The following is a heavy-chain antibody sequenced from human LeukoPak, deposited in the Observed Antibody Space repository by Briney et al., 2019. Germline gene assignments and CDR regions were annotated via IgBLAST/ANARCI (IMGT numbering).Heavy chain of an antibody. J-gene: IGHJ4*02. CDR2: IYYSGST. CDR3: AGLSIAAAGGPN. V-gene: IGHV4-39*07. Sequence: SETLSLTCTVSGGSISSSSYYWGWIRQPPGKGLERIGSIYYSGSTYYNPSLKSRVTISVDTSKNQFSLKLSSVTAADTAVYYCAGLSIAAAGGPNWGQGTLVTVSS. CDR1: GGSISSSSYY. D-gene: IGHD6-13*01.